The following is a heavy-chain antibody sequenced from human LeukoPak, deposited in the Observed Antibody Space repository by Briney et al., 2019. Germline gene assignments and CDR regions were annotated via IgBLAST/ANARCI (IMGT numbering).Heavy chain of an antibody. CDR3: ARSAGAATPLDY. Sequence: SQTLSLTCAISGDSVSSNSAAWNWIRQSPSRGLEWLGRTYYRSKWYNDYAVSVKSRITINPGTSKNQFSLQPNSVTPEDTAVYYCARSAGAATPLDYWGQGTLVTVSS. CDR2: TYYRSKWYN. V-gene: IGHV6-1*01. J-gene: IGHJ4*02. CDR1: GDSVSSNSAA. D-gene: IGHD2-15*01.